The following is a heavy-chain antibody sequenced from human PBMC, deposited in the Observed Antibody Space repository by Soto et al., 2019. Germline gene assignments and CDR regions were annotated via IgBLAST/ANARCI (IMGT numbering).Heavy chain of an antibody. D-gene: IGHD3-3*01. J-gene: IGHJ6*02. Sequence: PSETLSLTCAVYGGSFSGYYWSWIRQPPGRGLEWIGEINHSRSSNYNPSLKSRVTISVDTSKNQFSLTLSSVTAADTAVYYCARKGVDFWSGYYLYSYYGMDVWGQGTTVS. CDR3: ARKGVDFWSGYYLYSYYGMDV. CDR2: INHSRSS. V-gene: IGHV4-34*01. CDR1: GGSFSGYY.